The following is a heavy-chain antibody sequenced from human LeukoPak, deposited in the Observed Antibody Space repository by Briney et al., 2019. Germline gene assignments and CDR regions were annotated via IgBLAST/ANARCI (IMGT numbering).Heavy chain of an antibody. CDR3: ARVDMVFAFDI. D-gene: IGHD3-10*01. V-gene: IGHV4-59*01. CDR1: GGSFSGYY. Sequence: SETLSLTCAVYGGSFSGYYWSWIRQPPGKGLEWIGYIYYSGSTNYNPSLKSRVTISVDTSKNQFSLKLSSVTAADTAVYYCARVDMVFAFDIWGQGTMVTVSS. CDR2: IYYSGST. J-gene: IGHJ3*02.